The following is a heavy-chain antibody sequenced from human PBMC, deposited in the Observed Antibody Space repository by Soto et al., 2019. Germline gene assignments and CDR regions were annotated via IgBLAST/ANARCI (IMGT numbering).Heavy chain of an antibody. Sequence: LRLSCAASGFTFSNAWMSWVRQAPGKGLEWVGRIRSKGDGETTDYAAPVRGRFTISRDDSKNTFFLQMNSLKAEDTAVYYCTTDQAGGYFYYFGVVVWGQGTTVTVSS. CDR2: IRSKGDGETT. D-gene: IGHD2-15*01. CDR1: GFTFSNAW. CDR3: TTDQAGGYFYYFGVVV. J-gene: IGHJ6*02. V-gene: IGHV3-15*01.